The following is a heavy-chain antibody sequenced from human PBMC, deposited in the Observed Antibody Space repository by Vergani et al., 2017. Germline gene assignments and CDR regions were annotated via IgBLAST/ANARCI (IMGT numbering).Heavy chain of an antibody. J-gene: IGHJ5*02. CDR2: ISYDGSNK. CDR3: AKDPSRAFGAVADRFDP. D-gene: IGHD6-19*01. Sequence: QVQLVESGGGVVQPGRSLRLSCAASGFTFSSYGMHWVRQAAGKGLEWVAVISYDGSNKYYADSVKGRFTISRDNSKNTLYLQMNSLRAEDTAVYYCAKDPSRAFGAVADRFDPWGQGTLVTVSS. V-gene: IGHV3-30*18. CDR1: GFTFSSYG.